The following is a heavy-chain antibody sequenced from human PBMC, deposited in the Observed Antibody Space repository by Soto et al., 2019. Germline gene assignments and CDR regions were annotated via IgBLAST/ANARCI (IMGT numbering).Heavy chain of an antibody. D-gene: IGHD3-10*01. V-gene: IGHV4-31*03. CDR1: GGSISSGGYY. J-gene: IGHJ1*01. CDR2: IYYSGST. Sequence: QVQLQESGPGLVKPSQTLSLTCTVSGGSISSGGYYWSWIRQHPGKGLEWIGYIYYSGSTYYNPSLKSRVTISVDTSKNQFSLKLSSVPAADTAVYYCARAGGALAARFGPEYFQHWGQGTLVTVSS. CDR3: ARAGGALAARFGPEYFQH.